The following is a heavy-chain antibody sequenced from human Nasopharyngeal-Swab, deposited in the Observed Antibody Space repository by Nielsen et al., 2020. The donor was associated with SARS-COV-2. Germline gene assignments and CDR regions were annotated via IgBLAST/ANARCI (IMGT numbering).Heavy chain of an antibody. CDR3: ARDRITFGGVIVKGDAFDI. V-gene: IGHV3-33*01. D-gene: IGHD3-16*02. J-gene: IGHJ3*02. CDR2: IWYDGSNK. Sequence: VRQAPGKGLGLGAVIWYDGSNKYYADSAKGRFTISIDKSKNTLYLQMNSLRAEDTAVYYCARDRITFGGVIVKGDAFDIWGQGTMVTVSS.